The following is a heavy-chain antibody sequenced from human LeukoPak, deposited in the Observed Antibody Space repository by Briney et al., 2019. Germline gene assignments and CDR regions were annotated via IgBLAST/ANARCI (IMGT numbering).Heavy chain of an antibody. V-gene: IGHV3-23*01. CDR2: ISGGGERT. CDR3: GKDGGQYSSGPEFDP. CDR1: GMVFSNTA. J-gene: IGHJ5*02. Sequence: GGSLRLSCAASGMVFSNTAMNWARQSPGRGLDWVSAISGGGERTFYADSVKGRFTISRDNSKNMVYLQMNSLRADDTAIYYCGKDGGQYSSGPEFDPRGQGALVTVSS. D-gene: IGHD6-19*01.